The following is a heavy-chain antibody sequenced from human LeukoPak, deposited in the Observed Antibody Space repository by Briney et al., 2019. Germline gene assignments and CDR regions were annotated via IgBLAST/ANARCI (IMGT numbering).Heavy chain of an antibody. CDR3: ARSMDSRLVVVVPAAMVAFDI. J-gene: IGHJ3*02. Sequence: PAASVKVSCKASGGTFSSYTISWVRQAPGQGLEWMGRIIPILGIANYAQKFQGRVTITAEKSTSTAYMELSSLRSEDTAVYYCARSMDSRLVVVVPAAMVAFDIWGQGTMVTVSS. CDR1: GGTFSSYT. CDR2: IIPILGIA. D-gene: IGHD2-2*01. V-gene: IGHV1-69*02.